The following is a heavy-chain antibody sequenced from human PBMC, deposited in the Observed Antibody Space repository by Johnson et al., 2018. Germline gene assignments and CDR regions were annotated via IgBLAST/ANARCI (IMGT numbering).Heavy chain of an antibody. CDR3: AKEKVVVVAATQVGFGMDV. CDR1: GGSISSSSYY. Sequence: QVQLQESGPGLVKPSETLSLTCTVSGGSISSSSYYWGWIRQPPGKGLEWMGSIYYSGSTYYNPSLKSRVTIPVDTSKNQFSLKLSSVTAADTAVYYCAKEKVVVVAATQVGFGMDVWGQGTTVTVSS. J-gene: IGHJ6*02. V-gene: IGHV4-39*07. CDR2: IYYSGST. D-gene: IGHD2-15*01.